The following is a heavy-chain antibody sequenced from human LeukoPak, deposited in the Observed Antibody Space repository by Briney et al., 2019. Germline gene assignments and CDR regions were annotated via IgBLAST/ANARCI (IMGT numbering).Heavy chain of an antibody. CDR1: RFTFDDYG. CDR3: ARNTRSIEYYYGSGSYYSYYFDY. CDR2: INWNGGST. D-gene: IGHD3-10*01. J-gene: IGHJ4*02. V-gene: IGHV3-20*04. Sequence: GSLRLSCAASRFTFDDYGMSWARQAPGKGLEWVSGINWNGGSTGYADSVKGRFTISRDNAKNSLYLQMNSLRAEDTALYYCARNTRSIEYYYGSGSYYSYYFDYWGQGTLVTVSS.